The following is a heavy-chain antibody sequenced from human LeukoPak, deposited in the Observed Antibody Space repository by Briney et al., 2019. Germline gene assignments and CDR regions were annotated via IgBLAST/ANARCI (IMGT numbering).Heavy chain of an antibody. D-gene: IGHD2-2*01. CDR1: GYSFTSYW. V-gene: IGHV5-51*01. J-gene: IGHJ3*02. Sequence: GESLKISCQGSGYSFTSYWIGWVRQMPGKGLEWMGIIYPGDSDTRYSPSFQGQVTISADKSISTAYLQWSSLKASDTAMYYCTLEGAGPGCSSTSCYGRGAFDIWGQGTMVTVSS. CDR3: TLEGAGPGCSSTSCYGRGAFDI. CDR2: IYPGDSDT.